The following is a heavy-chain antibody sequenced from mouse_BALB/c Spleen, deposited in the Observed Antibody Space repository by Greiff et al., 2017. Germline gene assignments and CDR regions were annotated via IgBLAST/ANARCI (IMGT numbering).Heavy chain of an antibody. J-gene: IGHJ4*01. CDR2: IYPGNSDT. Sequence: VQLQQSGTVLARPGASVKMSCKASGYSFTSYWMHWVKQRPGQGLEWIGAIYPGNSDTSYNQKLKGKAKLTAVTSASTAYMEISSLTNEDSAVYYCTTMITYAMDYWGQGTSVTVSS. CDR1: GYSFTSYW. V-gene: IGHV1-5*01. D-gene: IGHD2-4*01. CDR3: TTMITYAMDY.